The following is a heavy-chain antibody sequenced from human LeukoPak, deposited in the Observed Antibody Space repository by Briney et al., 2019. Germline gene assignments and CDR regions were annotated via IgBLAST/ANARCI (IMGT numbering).Heavy chain of an antibody. CDR1: GGSISSYY. J-gene: IGHJ6*03. V-gene: IGHV4-59*08. CDR2: IYYSGST. D-gene: IGHD3-3*01. Sequence: SETLSLTCTVSGGSISSYYWSWIRQPPGKGLEWIGYIYYSGSTNYNPSLKSRVTISVDTSKNQFSLKLSSVTAADTAVYYCAREEAIFGVVINPGYYYMDVWGKGTTVTVSS. CDR3: AREEAIFGVVINPGYYYMDV.